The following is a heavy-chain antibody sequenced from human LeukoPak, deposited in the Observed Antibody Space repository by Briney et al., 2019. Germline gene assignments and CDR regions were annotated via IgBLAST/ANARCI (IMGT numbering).Heavy chain of an antibody. J-gene: IGHJ6*02. Sequence: PGGSLRLSRAASGFTFSESWMSWVRQAPGKGLEWVANMNQDGSEKDYVDSVKGRFTISRDNARESLYLQMSSPRAEDTAVYYCATYTHWVAGDVWGHGTTVTVSS. CDR2: MNQDGSEK. D-gene: IGHD3-16*01. CDR3: ATYTHWVAGDV. CDR1: GFTFSESW. V-gene: IGHV3-7*01.